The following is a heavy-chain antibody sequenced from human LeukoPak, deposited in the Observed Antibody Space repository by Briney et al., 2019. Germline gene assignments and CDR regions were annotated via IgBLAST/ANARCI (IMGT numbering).Heavy chain of an antibody. J-gene: IGHJ4*02. Sequence: ASVKVSCKASAYTFTDYFVYWVRQAPGQGLEWMGWINPNSGGTDYAPDFQGRVTMTRDMSINTAYMQLSGLRSDDTAVYYCAKFGLQWLPYPGFHNRGQGTVVIVSS. CDR3: AKFGLQWLPYPGFHN. CDR1: AYTFTDYF. V-gene: IGHV1-2*02. D-gene: IGHD6-19*01. CDR2: INPNSGGT.